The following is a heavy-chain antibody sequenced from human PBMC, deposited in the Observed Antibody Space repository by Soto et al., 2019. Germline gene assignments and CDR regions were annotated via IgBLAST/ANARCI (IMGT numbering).Heavy chain of an antibody. V-gene: IGHV1-3*01. CDR2: INPDNGNT. CDR3: ARGIATGQLDP. CDR1: GNTSSRCA. Sequence: ASVKVSCKASGNTSSRCAMNWVRQAPGQRLEWMGWINPDNGNTKSSQKFQDRVIITRDTSASTAYMDLSSLRSEDTAVYYCARGIATGQLDPWGQGTLVTVSS. J-gene: IGHJ5*02. D-gene: IGHD2-15*01.